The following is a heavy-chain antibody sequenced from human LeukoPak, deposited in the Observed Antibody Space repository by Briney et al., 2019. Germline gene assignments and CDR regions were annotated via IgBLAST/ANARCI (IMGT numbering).Heavy chain of an antibody. CDR3: ARFVGPGDY. D-gene: IGHD2-21*01. CDR1: GGSISSGGYS. Sequence: SQTLSLTCAVSGGSISSGGYSWSWIRQPPGKGLEWIGYIYHSGSTNYNPSLKSRVTISVDTSKNQFSLKLSSVTAADTAVYYCARFVGPGDYWGQGTLVTVSS. J-gene: IGHJ4*02. CDR2: IYHSGST. V-gene: IGHV4-30-2*01.